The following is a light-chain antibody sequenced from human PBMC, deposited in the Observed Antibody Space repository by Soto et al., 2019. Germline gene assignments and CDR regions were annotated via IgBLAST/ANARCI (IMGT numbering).Light chain of an antibody. J-gene: IGLJ1*01. V-gene: IGLV2-18*02. CDR3: SSYTSSSTLGV. Sequence: QSVLTQPPSVSGSPGQSVTISCTGTSSDVGKYDRVSWYQRPPGTAPKLIIYEVTNRPSGVPARFSGSKSGNTASLTISGLQAEDEADYYCSSYTSSSTLGVFGTGTKVTVL. CDR2: EVT. CDR1: SSDVGKYDR.